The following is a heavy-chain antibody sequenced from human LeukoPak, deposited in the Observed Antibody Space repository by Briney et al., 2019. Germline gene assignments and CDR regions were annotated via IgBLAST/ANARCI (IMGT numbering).Heavy chain of an antibody. J-gene: IGHJ4*02. CDR2: TYYRSKWYN. Sequence: SQTLSLTCAISGDSVSSNSAAWNWIRQSPSRGLEWLGRTYYRSKWYNDYAVSVKSRITINPDTSKNQFSLQLSSVTAADTAVYYCARDLMVRGVIIHGGFDYWGQGTLVTVSS. CDR3: ARDLMVRGVIIHGGFDY. D-gene: IGHD3-10*01. CDR1: GDSVSSNSAA. V-gene: IGHV6-1*01.